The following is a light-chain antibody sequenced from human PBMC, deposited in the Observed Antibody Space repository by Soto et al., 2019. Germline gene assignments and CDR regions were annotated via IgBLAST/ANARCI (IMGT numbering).Light chain of an antibody. J-gene: IGKJ5*01. CDR1: QSVSSN. CDR3: QQYTNCPSIT. V-gene: IGKV3-15*01. Sequence: TQYPGTLSLSPGERATLSCRASQSVSSNLAWYQQKPGQAPRLLIYGASTRATGIPARFSGSGSGTEFTLTISSLQSEDFAVYYCQQYTNCPSITFGQRTLLEVK. CDR2: GAS.